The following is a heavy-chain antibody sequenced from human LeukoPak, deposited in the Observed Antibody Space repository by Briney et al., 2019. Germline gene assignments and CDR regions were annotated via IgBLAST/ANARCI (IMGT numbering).Heavy chain of an antibody. CDR2: INHSGST. J-gene: IGHJ4*02. CDR1: GGSFSGYY. Sequence: SETLSLTCAVYGGSFSGYYWRWIRQPPGKGLEWIGEINHSGSTNYNPSLKSRVTISVDTSKNQFSLKLSSVTAADTAVYYCARAPMIVVVTVGGNFDYWGQGTLVTVSS. D-gene: IGHD3-22*01. CDR3: ARAPMIVVVTVGGNFDY. V-gene: IGHV4-34*01.